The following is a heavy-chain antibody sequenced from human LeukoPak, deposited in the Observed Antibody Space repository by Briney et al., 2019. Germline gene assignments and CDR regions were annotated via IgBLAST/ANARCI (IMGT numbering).Heavy chain of an antibody. Sequence: PSQTLSLTCTVSGASISSGDYYWSWIRQPPGKGREWIGYVYHNGNTYFNPSLKSRLAISIDTSKKQFSLKLTSVTAADTAVYYCASRVYGLGSFNYWGQGTLVTVSS. J-gene: IGHJ4*01. CDR3: ASRVYGLGSFNY. D-gene: IGHD3-10*01. V-gene: IGHV4-30-4*08. CDR2: VYHNGNT. CDR1: GASISSGDYY.